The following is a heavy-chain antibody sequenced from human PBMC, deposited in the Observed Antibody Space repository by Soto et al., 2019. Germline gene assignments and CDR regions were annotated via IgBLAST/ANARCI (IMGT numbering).Heavy chain of an antibody. J-gene: IGHJ4*02. V-gene: IGHV1-24*01. CDR3: ATATGVVIRTYYFDY. CDR1: GYTLTELS. CDR2: FDPEDGET. D-gene: IGHD3-3*01. Sequence: ASVKVSCKVSGYTLTELSMHWVRQAPGKGLEWMGGFDPEDGETIYAQKFQGRVTMTEDTSTDTAYMELSSLRSEDTAVYYCATATGVVIRTYYFDYWGQGTLVTVSS.